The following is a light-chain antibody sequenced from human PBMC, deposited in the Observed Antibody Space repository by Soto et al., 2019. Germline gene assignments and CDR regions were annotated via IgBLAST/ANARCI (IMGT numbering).Light chain of an antibody. V-gene: IGLV2-14*01. Sequence: QSVLAQPASVSGSPGQSITISCTGTSSDVGGNKYVSWYQQYPGKVPKLLINKVTNRPSGVSYRFSGSKSGNTASLTISALLAEDEADYFCASSTSDSLYVFETGTKVTV. J-gene: IGLJ1*01. CDR2: KVT. CDR3: ASSTSDSLYV. CDR1: SSDVGGNKY.